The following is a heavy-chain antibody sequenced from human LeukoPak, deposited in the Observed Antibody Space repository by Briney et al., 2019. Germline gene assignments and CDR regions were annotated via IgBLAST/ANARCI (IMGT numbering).Heavy chain of an antibody. CDR2: IYSGGST. Sequence: GGSLRLSCAASEFSVGSNYMTWVRQAPGKGLEWVSLIYSGGSTYYADSVKGRFTISRDNSKNTLYLQMNSLRAEDTAVYYCAKGYYYDSNHFDYWGQGTLVTVSP. V-gene: IGHV3-66*01. CDR3: AKGYYYDSNHFDY. CDR1: EFSVGSNY. D-gene: IGHD3-22*01. J-gene: IGHJ4*02.